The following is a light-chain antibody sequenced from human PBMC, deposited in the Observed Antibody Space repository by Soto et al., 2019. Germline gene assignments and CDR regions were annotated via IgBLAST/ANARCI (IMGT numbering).Light chain of an antibody. CDR1: QSINNY. J-gene: IGKJ1*01. V-gene: IGKV1-39*01. CDR2: DAS. CDR3: QQGFSAPPWT. Sequence: DIQMTQSPSSLSASVGDRITITCRSSQSINNYLNRYQQRPGKAPKAIIYDASSLLSGVPSRFSGSGSGTDFALTISSLQPEDFAAYYCQQGFSAPPWTFGQGTKVEI.